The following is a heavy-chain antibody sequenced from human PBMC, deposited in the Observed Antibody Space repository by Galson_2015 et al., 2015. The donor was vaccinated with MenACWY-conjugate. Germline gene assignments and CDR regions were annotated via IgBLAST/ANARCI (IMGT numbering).Heavy chain of an antibody. J-gene: IGHJ4*02. CDR1: GYTFVNYA. CDR3: ARDNGVTIFGVVPQNYLDH. CDR2: INVDNGNT. V-gene: IGHV1-3*01. Sequence: SVKVSCKASGYTFVNYAIHWVRQAPGQRLEWMGWINVDNGNTKYPQKIPGRVTITRDTSARTVYMELSSLRSEDTAVYYCARDNGVTIFGVVPQNYLDHWGQGTLVTVSS. D-gene: IGHD3-3*01.